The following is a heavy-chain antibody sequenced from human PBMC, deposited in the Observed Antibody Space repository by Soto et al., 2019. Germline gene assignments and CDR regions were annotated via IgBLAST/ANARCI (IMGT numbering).Heavy chain of an antibody. J-gene: IGHJ5*02. CDR1: GYTLTELS. Sequence: ASVKVSCKVSGYTLTELSMHWVRQAPGKGLEWMGGFDPEDGETIYAQKFQGRVTMTEDTSTDTAYMELSSLRSEDTAVYYCGTDIGGAPPTWFDPWGQGTLVTVSS. CDR3: GTDIGGAPPTWFDP. V-gene: IGHV1-24*01. D-gene: IGHD1-26*01. CDR2: FDPEDGET.